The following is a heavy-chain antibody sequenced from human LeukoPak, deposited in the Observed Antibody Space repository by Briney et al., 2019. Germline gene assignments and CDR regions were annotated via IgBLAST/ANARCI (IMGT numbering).Heavy chain of an antibody. CDR1: GYTFTGYY. D-gene: IGHD6-19*01. J-gene: IGHJ4*02. V-gene: IGHV1-2*02. CDR2: INPNSGGT. CDR3: AREAVAGTREY. Sequence: ASVKVSCKASGYTFTGYYMHWVRLAPGQGLEWMGWINPNSGGTNYAQKFQGRVTMTRDTSISTACMELSRLRSDDTAVYYCAREAVAGTREYWGQGTLVTVSS.